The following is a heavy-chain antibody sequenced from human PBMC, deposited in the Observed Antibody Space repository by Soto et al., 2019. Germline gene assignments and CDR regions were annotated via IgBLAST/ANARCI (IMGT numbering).Heavy chain of an antibody. V-gene: IGHV3-53*01. Sequence: EVRLVESGGGLIQPGGSLRLSCAASGFTVSRNYMSWVRQAPGKGLEWVSIIYSGGNTYYADSVKGRFTISRDNSKNTVDVQMNSLRAEDTAVYYCARVVNDHGNSFWHFDLWGRGTLGTGSS. CDR1: GFTVSRNY. CDR2: IYSGGNT. CDR3: ARVVNDHGNSFWHFDL. J-gene: IGHJ2*01. D-gene: IGHD4-17*01.